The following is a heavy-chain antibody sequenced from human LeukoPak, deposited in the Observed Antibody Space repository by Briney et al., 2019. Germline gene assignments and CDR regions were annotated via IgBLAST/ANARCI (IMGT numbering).Heavy chain of an antibody. J-gene: IGHJ4*02. D-gene: IGHD3-16*01. CDR1: GFTFNNAW. CDR2: IKSKSDGGTR. Sequence: GGSLRLSCAASGFTFNNAWMNWVRQSPGKGLEWVGRIKSKSDGGTRDYAAPVKGRFIISRDDSRNALYLQMNSLKTEDTGVYYCTNGVAYWGQGTLVSVSS. V-gene: IGHV3-15*01. CDR3: TNGVAY.